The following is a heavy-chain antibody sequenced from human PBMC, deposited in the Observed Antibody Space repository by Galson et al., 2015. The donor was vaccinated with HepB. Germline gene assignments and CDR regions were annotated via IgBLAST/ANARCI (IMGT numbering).Heavy chain of an antibody. Sequence: SLRLSCAASGFMFRSHPMSWVRQAPGKGLEWVSGISGSGGSPHYADSVKGRFTISRDNSKNTLFLQMNSLRVDDTAVYYCANGGYYYDTSGYFNWLDPWGQGTLATVSS. J-gene: IGHJ5*02. V-gene: IGHV3-23*01. CDR3: ANGGYYYDTSGYFNWLDP. CDR2: ISGSGGSP. CDR1: GFMFRSHP. D-gene: IGHD3-22*01.